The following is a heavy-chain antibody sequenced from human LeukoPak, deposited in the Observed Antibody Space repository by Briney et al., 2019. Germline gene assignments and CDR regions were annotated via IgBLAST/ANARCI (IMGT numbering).Heavy chain of an antibody. CDR1: GGSFSGYY. CDR3: ARGPRGPGGTFDY. V-gene: IGHV4-34*01. J-gene: IGHJ4*02. CDR2: INHSGST. Sequence: SETLSLTCAVYGGSFSGYYWSWIRQPPGKGLEWIGEINHSGSTNYNPSLKSRVTISVDTSRSQFSLKLSSVTAADTAVYYCARGPRGPGGTFDYWGQGTLVTVSS. D-gene: IGHD3-16*01.